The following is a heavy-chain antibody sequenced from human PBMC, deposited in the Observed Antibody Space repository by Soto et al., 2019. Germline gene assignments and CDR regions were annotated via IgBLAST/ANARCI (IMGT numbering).Heavy chain of an antibody. CDR2: ISESSTGSSI. V-gene: IGHV3-48*01. CDR3: ARDMAVLADY. J-gene: IGHJ4*02. CDR1: GFTFSSYS. Sequence: EVQLVESGGGLVQPAGSLRLSCAVSGFTFSSYSMNWVPQAPGKALEWVSFISESSTGSSIPYADSVKGRFTISRDNARTSLYLQMNSLRAEDTAVYYCARDMAVLADYWGQGTLVTVSS. D-gene: IGHD2-8*02.